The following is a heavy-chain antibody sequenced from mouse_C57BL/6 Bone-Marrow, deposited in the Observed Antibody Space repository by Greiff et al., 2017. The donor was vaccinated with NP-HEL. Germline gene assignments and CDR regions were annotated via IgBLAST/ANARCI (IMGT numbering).Heavy chain of an antibody. CDR1: GFTFNTYA. Sequence: EVQRVESGGGLVQPKGSLKLSCAASGFTFNTYAMHWVRQAPGKGLEWVARIRSKSSNYATYYADSVKDRFTLSSDDSQSMLYLQMNNLRTENTARKYCVSNYYGSNPVAYWGQGTLVTVSA. CDR3: VSNYYGSNPVAY. CDR2: IRSKSSNYAT. V-gene: IGHV10-3*01. D-gene: IGHD1-1*01. J-gene: IGHJ3*01.